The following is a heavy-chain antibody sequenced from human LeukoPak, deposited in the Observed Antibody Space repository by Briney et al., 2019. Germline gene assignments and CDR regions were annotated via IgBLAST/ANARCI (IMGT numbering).Heavy chain of an antibody. CDR1: GDSISSYY. J-gene: IGHJ4*02. D-gene: IGHD5-12*01. CDR3: AGGGYAYFDY. CDR2: ISNSGST. V-gene: IGHV4-59*01. Sequence: SETLSLTCTISGDSISSYYWSWIRQPPGKGLEWIGDISNSGSTNHNPSLKSRVTISVDTSKNQFSLMLSSVTAADTAVYYCAGGGYAYFDYWGQGTLVTVSS.